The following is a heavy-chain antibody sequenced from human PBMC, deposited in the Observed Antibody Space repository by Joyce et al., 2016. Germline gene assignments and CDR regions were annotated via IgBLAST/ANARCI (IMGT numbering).Heavy chain of an antibody. CDR3: AREGSYFDL. J-gene: IGHJ2*01. V-gene: IGHV3-21*06. CDR1: GFTFSHFT. D-gene: IGHD2-15*01. CDR2: ISTGSTSM. Sequence: EVQLVESGGGLVKPGGSLTLSCAASGFTFSHFTMNWVRQAAGKGVEWVSSISTGSTSMFYADSVKGRFTISRDNAKNSLLLQMNSRRAEDTAVYYCAREGSYFDLWGRGTLVTVSS.